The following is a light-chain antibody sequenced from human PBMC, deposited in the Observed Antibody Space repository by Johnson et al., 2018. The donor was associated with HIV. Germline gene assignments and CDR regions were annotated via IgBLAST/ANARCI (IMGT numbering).Light chain of an antibody. CDR3: GTGDNSLRSPDV. CDR1: SSNIGNNY. Sequence: QSVLTQAPSVSAAPGQRVTISCSGSSSNIGNNYVSWYQQLTGTAPKLLIYDNNKRPSGIPDRFSGSKSGTSATLGITGLQTGDEADYYCGTGDNSLRSPDVFGTGTKVTVL. V-gene: IGLV1-51*01. CDR2: DNN. J-gene: IGLJ1*01.